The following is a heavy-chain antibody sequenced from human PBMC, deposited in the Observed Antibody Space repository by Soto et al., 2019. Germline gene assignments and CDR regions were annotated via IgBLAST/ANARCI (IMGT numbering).Heavy chain of an antibody. J-gene: IGHJ4*02. D-gene: IGHD2-15*01. CDR3: ARRYGGTFDY. CDR2: IYYSGST. CDR1: GGSVSSYY. Sequence: SETLSLTCTVSGGSVSSYYWSWIRQPPGKGLEWIGYIYYSGSTNYNPSLKSRVTISVDTSKNQFSLKLSSVTAADTAVYYCARRYGGTFDYWGQGTLVTVSS. V-gene: IGHV4-59*08.